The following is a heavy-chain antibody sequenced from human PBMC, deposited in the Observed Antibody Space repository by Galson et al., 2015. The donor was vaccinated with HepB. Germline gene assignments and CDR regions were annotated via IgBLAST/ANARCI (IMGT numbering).Heavy chain of an antibody. CDR3: ARGGRDGTAMVYWYFDL. J-gene: IGHJ2*01. CDR1: GYTFTSYA. Sequence: SVKVSCKASGYTFTSYAMHWVRQAPGQRLEWMGWINAGNGNTKYSQKFQGRVTITRDTSASTAYMELSSLRSEDTAVYYCARGGRDGTAMVYWYFDLWGRGTLVTVSS. V-gene: IGHV1-3*01. CDR2: INAGNGNT. D-gene: IGHD5-18*01.